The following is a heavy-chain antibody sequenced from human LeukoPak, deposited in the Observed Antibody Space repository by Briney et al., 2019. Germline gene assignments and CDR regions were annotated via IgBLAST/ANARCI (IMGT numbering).Heavy chain of an antibody. Sequence: GGSLRLSCAASGFTFSTYSLNWVRQAPGKGLEWVSSISSSNSFIYYADSVKGRFTISRDNAKNSLYLQMNSLRAEDTAVYYCAKDPLAGIAAAGTEISFDYWGQGTLVTVSS. CDR1: GFTFSTYS. J-gene: IGHJ4*02. CDR3: AKDPLAGIAAAGTEISFDY. CDR2: ISSSNSFI. V-gene: IGHV3-21*04. D-gene: IGHD6-13*01.